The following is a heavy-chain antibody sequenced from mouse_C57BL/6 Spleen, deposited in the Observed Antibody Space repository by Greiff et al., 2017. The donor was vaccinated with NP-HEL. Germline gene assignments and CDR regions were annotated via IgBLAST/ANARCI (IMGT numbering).Heavy chain of an antibody. V-gene: IGHV1-69*01. CDR3: ARWGYGYY. CDR2: IDPSDSYT. J-gene: IGHJ4*01. CDR1: GYTFTSYW. D-gene: IGHD2-2*01. Sequence: QVQLQQPGAELVMPGASVKLSCKASGYTFTSYWMHWVKQRPGQGLEWIGEIDPSDSYTNYNQKFKGKSTLTVDKSSSTAYMQLSSLTSEDSAVYYCARWGYGYYWGQGTSDTVSS.